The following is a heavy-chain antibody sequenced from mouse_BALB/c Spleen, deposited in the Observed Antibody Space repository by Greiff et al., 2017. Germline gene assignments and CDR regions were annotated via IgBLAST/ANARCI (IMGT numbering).Heavy chain of an antibody. Sequence: EVQGVESGPELVKPGASVKISCKASGYSFTGYFMNWVMQSHGKSLEWIGRINPYNGDTFYNQKFKGKATLTVDKSSSTAHMELRSLASEDSAVYYCARGVYYGSSYEGAWFAYWGQGTLVTVSA. V-gene: IGHV1-20*02. CDR3: ARGVYYGSSYEGAWFAY. D-gene: IGHD1-1*01. CDR2: INPYNGDT. CDR1: GYSFTGYF. J-gene: IGHJ3*01.